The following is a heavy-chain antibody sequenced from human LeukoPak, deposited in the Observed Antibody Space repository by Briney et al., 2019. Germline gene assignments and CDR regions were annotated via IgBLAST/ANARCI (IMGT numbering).Heavy chain of an antibody. CDR3: AKSGLGITMIVVVSGTWYFDL. CDR2: ISGSGGST. Sequence: GGSLRLSCAASGFTFSSYAMSWVRQAPGKGLEWVSAISGSGGSTYYADSVKGRFTISRDNSKNTLYLQMNSLRAEDTAVYYCAKSGLGITMIVVVSGTWYFDLWGRGTLVTVCS. D-gene: IGHD3-22*01. J-gene: IGHJ2*01. V-gene: IGHV3-23*01. CDR1: GFTFSSYA.